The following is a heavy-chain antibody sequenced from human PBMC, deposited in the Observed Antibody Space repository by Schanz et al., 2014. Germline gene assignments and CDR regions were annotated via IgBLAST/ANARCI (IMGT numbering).Heavy chain of an antibody. D-gene: IGHD6-19*01. V-gene: IGHV1-46*01. CDR3: TRLRRADPNGFDV. Sequence: QVQLVQSGAEVKKPGASVKVSCKASGYTFTSDSMHWVRQAPGQGLEWMGIINPIGGSTTYAQKFRGAVALTTDTSTDTAYLELTSLRSEDTAVYYCTRLRRADPNGFDVWGQGTTVTVS. CDR2: INPIGGST. J-gene: IGHJ6*02. CDR1: GYTFTSDS.